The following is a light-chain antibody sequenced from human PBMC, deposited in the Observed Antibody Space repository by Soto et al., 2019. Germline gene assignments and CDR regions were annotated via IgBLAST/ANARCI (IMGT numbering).Light chain of an antibody. J-gene: IGKJ5*01. CDR1: QSVSNNY. Sequence: ESELAQSPFTLSLSPGESAALSCRASQSVSNNYLAWYQQKPGQAPRLLIYGASNRATGIPDRFSGSGSGTEFTLTISSLQSEDFAVYYCQQYGSSLITFGQGTRLEIK. V-gene: IGKV3-20*01. CDR2: GAS. CDR3: QQYGSSLIT.